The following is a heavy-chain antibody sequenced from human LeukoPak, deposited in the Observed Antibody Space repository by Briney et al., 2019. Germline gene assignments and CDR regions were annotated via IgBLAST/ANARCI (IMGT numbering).Heavy chain of an antibody. V-gene: IGHV1-18*01. Sequence: GASVKVSCKASGYTFTSYGISWVRQAPGQGLEWMGWISAYNGNTNSAQKPQGRVTMTTDTSTSTAYMELRSLRYDDTAVYYCARVDRSPDIVVVPAAIIRPGAFDIWGQGTMVTVSS. J-gene: IGHJ3*02. CDR2: ISAYNGNT. D-gene: IGHD2-2*01. CDR3: ARVDRSPDIVVVPAAIIRPGAFDI. CDR1: GYTFTSYG.